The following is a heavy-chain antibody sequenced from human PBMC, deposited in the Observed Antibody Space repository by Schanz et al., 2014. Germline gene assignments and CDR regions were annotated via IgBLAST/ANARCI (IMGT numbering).Heavy chain of an antibody. V-gene: IGHV3-21*02. CDR2: ISSSSDYI. Sequence: EVRLVESGGGLVKPGGSLRLSCAASGFTFSSYSMSWVRQAPGKGLGWVSFISSSSDYINYADSVKGRFTLSRVDAKTSVHVQMNGLRAEDTAAYFCPRVLGSEALRNIDWTDYNYYGMDVWGQGTKVTVSS. CDR3: PRVLGSEALRNIDWTDYNYYGMDV. D-gene: IGHD3-9*01. J-gene: IGHJ6*02. CDR1: GFTFSSYS.